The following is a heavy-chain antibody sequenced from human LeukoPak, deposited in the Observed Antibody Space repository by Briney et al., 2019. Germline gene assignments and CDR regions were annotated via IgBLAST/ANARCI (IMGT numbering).Heavy chain of an antibody. CDR2: MYYSGST. D-gene: IGHD1-1*01. CDR1: GGSISSYY. J-gene: IGHJ4*02. V-gene: IGHV4-59*08. Sequence: PSETLSLTCTVSGGSISSYYWSWIRQPPGKGLEGICYMYYSGSTSYHTSLKSRVTISVDTSKSQFSLKLSSVTAADTAVYYCARLKRGGTSIRGVDYWGQGTLVTVSS. CDR3: ARLKRGGTSIRGVDY.